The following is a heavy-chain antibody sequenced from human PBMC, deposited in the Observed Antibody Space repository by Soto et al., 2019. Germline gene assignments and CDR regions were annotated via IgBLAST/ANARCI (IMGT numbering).Heavy chain of an antibody. Sequence: GGSQRLSCAASGFTFRSYGRHWVRQAPGKGLEWVAVISYDGSNKYYADSVKGRFTISRDNSKNTLYLQMNSLRAEDTAVYYCAKVYYDFWSGYYGAFDIWGQGTMVTVSS. D-gene: IGHD3-3*01. CDR2: ISYDGSNK. J-gene: IGHJ3*02. V-gene: IGHV3-30*18. CDR1: GFTFRSYG. CDR3: AKVYYDFWSGYYGAFDI.